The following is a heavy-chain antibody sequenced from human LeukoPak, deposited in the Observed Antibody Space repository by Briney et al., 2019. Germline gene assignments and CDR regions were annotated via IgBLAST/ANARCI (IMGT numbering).Heavy chain of an antibody. CDR2: ISYAGSNK. D-gene: IGHD3-10*01. CDR1: GFTFSSYG. CDR3: AKDQSGFGELLYYFDY. Sequence: GGSLRLSCAASGFTFSSYGMHWVRQAPGKGLEWVAVISYAGSNKYYADSVKGRFTISRDNSKNTLYLQMNSLRAEDTAVYYCAKDQSGFGELLYYFDYWGQGTLVTVSS. J-gene: IGHJ4*02. V-gene: IGHV3-30*18.